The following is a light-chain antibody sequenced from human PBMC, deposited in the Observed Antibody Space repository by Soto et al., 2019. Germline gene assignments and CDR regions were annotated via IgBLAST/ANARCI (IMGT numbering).Light chain of an antibody. CDR1: SNDIGDSNF. CDR3: SSYTSLNTVI. J-gene: IGLJ2*01. V-gene: IGLV2-14*01. Sequence: QSALTQPTSVSGSPGQSISISCTGTSNDIGDSNFVSWYRQYPGGAPKLLLYGVTYWPSGVSTRFSASKSGSTASLTISGLQADDEADYYCSSYTSLNTVIFGGGTKLTVL. CDR2: GVT.